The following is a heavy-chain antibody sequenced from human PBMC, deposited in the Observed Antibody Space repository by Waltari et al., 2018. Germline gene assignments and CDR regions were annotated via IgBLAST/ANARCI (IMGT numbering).Heavy chain of an antibody. J-gene: IGHJ4*02. CDR2: LIPIVGTA. V-gene: IGHV1-69*12. CDR3: AREECSGGSCYPPGY. CDR1: GGTFSSYA. Sequence: QVQLVQSGAEVKKPGSSVKVSCKASGGTFSSYAISWVRQAPGQGLEWMGGLIPIVGTANYAQKFQGTVTIAADESTSTAYMELSSLRSEDTAVYYCAREECSGGSCYPPGYWGQGTLVTVSS. D-gene: IGHD2-15*01.